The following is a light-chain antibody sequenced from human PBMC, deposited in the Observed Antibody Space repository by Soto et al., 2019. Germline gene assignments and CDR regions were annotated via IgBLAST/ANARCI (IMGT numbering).Light chain of an antibody. CDR3: AAWDDSLSGYV. CDR2: RDN. J-gene: IGLJ1*01. V-gene: IGLV1-47*01. Sequence: QSVLTQPPSASGTPGQRVTISCSGSSSNIGSNYVYGYQQLPGTAPKVLIYRDNQRPSGVPDRFSGSKSGTSASLAISGLRSEDEADYYCAAWDDSLSGYVFGTGTKVTVL. CDR1: SSNIGSNY.